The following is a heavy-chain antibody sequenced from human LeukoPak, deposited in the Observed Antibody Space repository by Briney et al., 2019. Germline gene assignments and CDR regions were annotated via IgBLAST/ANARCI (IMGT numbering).Heavy chain of an antibody. D-gene: IGHD3-10*01. CDR2: IHYIGTT. Sequence: SETLSLICTVSGGSISSYYWSWIRQPPGKGLEWIGYIHYIGTTNYNPSLKSRITISVDTSKNQFSLNLSSVTAADTAVYYCARDRVRGLDSYYYYGMDVWGQGTTVTVSS. CDR1: GGSISSYY. V-gene: IGHV4-59*01. J-gene: IGHJ6*02. CDR3: ARDRVRGLDSYYYYGMDV.